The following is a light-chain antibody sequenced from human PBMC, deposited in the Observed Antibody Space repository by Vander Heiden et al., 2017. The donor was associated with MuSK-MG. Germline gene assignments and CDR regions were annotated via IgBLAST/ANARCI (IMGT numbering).Light chain of an antibody. CDR2: WAS. CDR3: QQYDDPRLT. CDR1: QSVLYSSNNKNY. V-gene: IGKV4-1*01. J-gene: IGKJ4*01. Sequence: DTVVTHSPVSLAVSLGERATINCKSSQSVLYSSNNKNYLAWYQQKPGQPPKLLIYWASTRECGVPGRFSGSGSGTDFTLTISSLQAEDMAVYYCQQYDDPRLTFGSGTKVEIK.